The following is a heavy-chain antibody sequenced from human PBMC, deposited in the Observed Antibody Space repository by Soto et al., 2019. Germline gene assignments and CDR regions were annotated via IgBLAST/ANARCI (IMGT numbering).Heavy chain of an antibody. CDR1: HVSISSFY. CDR3: ARGSTGDFDY. CDR2: IYYSGST. D-gene: IGHD4-17*01. V-gene: IGHV4-59*01. Sequence: ETLSLTCLVTHVSISSFYWNWIRQPPGKGLEWIGYIYYSGSTNYNPSLKSRATISVDTSMNQFSLRLKLSSVTAADTAVYYCARGSTGDFDYWGQGTQVTVYS. J-gene: IGHJ4*02.